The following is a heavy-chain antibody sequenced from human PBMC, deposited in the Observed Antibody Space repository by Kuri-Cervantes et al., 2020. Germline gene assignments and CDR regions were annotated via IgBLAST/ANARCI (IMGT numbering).Heavy chain of an antibody. J-gene: IGHJ4*02. Sequence: GGSLRLSCAASGFTFSSYSMNSVRQAPGKGLEWVSYISSSSSTIYYADSVKSRFTISRDNAKNSLYLQMNSLRDEDTAVYYCATGYCSSTSCPADYWGQETLVTVSS. CDR1: GFTFSSYS. CDR3: ATGYCSSTSCPADY. CDR2: ISSSSSTI. D-gene: IGHD2-2*01. V-gene: IGHV3-48*02.